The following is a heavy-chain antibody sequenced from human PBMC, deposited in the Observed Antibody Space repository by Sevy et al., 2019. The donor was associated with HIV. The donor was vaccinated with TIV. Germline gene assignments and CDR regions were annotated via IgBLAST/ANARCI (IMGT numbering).Heavy chain of an antibody. D-gene: IGHD3-3*01. V-gene: IGHV6-1*01. Sequence: KQSQTLSITCAISGDSVSTNSAVWNWIQQSPSRGLEWLGRTYYRSKWYNDYSVSLKGRLTITPDTSKNQFSLHLKSVTADDTAVYFCARAGATIFGIVTMSFDVWGQGTLVTVSS. J-gene: IGHJ4*02. CDR3: ARAGATIFGIVTMSFDV. CDR2: TYYRSKWYN. CDR1: GDSVSTNSAV.